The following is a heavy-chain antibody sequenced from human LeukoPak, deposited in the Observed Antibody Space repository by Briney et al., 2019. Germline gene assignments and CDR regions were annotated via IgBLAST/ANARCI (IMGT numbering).Heavy chain of an antibody. CDR1: GGTFSSYA. J-gene: IGHJ4*02. CDR3: AGEGDGYCSGGSCYIFDY. D-gene: IGHD2-15*01. CDR2: IIPILGIA. Sequence: SVKVSCKASGGTFSSYAISWVRQAPGQGLEWMGRIIPILGIANYAQKFQGRVTITADKSTSTAYMELSSLRSEDTAVYYCAGEGDGYCSGGSCYIFDYWGQGTLVTVSS. V-gene: IGHV1-69*04.